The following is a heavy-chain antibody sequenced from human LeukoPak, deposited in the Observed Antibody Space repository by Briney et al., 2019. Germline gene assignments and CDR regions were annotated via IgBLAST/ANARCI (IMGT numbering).Heavy chain of an antibody. J-gene: IGHJ4*02. CDR1: RFTFSNYG. D-gene: IGHD3-22*01. Sequence: GGSLRLSCAASRFTFSNYGMHWVRQAPGKGLEWVSVIWYDGSNKYYADSVKGRFTISRDNSKNTLYLQMNSLRAEDTAVYYCARGRGYDSGTYNYAFSDYWGQGTLVTVSS. CDR2: IWYDGSNK. CDR3: ARGRGYDSGTYNYAFSDY. V-gene: IGHV3-33*01.